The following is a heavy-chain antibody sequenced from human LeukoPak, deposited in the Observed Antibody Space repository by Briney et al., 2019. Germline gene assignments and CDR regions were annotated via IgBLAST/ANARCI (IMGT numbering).Heavy chain of an antibody. Sequence: SETLSLTCTVSGGSISSGSYYWSWIRQPAGKGLEWIGRIYTSGSTNYNPSLKSRVTISVDTSKNQFSLKLSSVTAADTAVYYCARDLYDIWSATYYMDVWGKGTTVTVSS. CDR3: ARDLYDIWSATYYMDV. CDR2: IYTSGST. V-gene: IGHV4-61*02. J-gene: IGHJ6*03. CDR1: GGSISSGSYY. D-gene: IGHD3-3*01.